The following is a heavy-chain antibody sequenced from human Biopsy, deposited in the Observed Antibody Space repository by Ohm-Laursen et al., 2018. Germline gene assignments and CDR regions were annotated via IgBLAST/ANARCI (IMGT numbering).Heavy chain of an antibody. D-gene: IGHD3-22*01. CDR1: GRTFSNYG. V-gene: IGHV1-69*06. CDR2: KIPILGTG. Sequence: SVKVSCKAPGRTFSNYGVNWARQAPGQGLEWLGGKIPILGTGIYAQKFQDRVTLAADTSTSTAYMELRSLRSDDPAVYFCAREEDNSGYDYYGMDVWGQGTTVTVSS. J-gene: IGHJ6*02. CDR3: AREEDNSGYDYYGMDV.